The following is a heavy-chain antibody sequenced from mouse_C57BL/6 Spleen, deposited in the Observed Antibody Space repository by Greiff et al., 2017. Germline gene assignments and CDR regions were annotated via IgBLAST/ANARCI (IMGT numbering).Heavy chain of an antibody. CDR1: GYTFTDYY. Sequence: VQLQQSGPELVKPGASVKISCKASGYTFTDYYMNWVKQSHGKSLEWIGDINPNNGGTSYNQKFKGKATLTVDKSSSTAYMELRSLTSEDSAVYYCASQPGYFDVWGTGTTVTVSS. J-gene: IGHJ1*03. CDR2: INPNNGGT. V-gene: IGHV1-26*01. CDR3: ASQPGYFDV. D-gene: IGHD6-1*01.